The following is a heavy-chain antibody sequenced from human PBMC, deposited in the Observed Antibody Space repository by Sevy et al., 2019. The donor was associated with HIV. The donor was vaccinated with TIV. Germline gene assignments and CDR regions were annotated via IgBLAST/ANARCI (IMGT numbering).Heavy chain of an antibody. V-gene: IGHV3-30*02. D-gene: IGHD4-17*01. CDR1: GFTFSSYG. CDR3: AKGYAKTTVTTYYYYYYMDV. J-gene: IGHJ6*03. Sequence: GGSLRLSCAASGFTFSSYGMHWVRQAPGKGLEWVAFIRYDGSNKYYADSVKGRFTISRDNSKNTLYLQMNSLRAEDTAVYYCAKGYAKTTVTTYYYYYYMDVWGKGTTVTVSS. CDR2: IRYDGSNK.